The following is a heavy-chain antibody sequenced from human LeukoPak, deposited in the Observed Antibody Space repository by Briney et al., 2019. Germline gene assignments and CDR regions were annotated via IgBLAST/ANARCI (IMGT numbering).Heavy chain of an antibody. V-gene: IGHV3-11*01. D-gene: IGHD3-3*01. CDR2: ISSSGSTI. Sequence: GRSLRLSCAASGFTFSDYYMSWIRQAPGKGLEWVSYISSSGSTIYYADSVKGRFTISRDNAKNSLYLQMNSLRAEDTAVYYCARDSDYDFWSGYSYYFDYWGQGALVTVSS. J-gene: IGHJ4*02. CDR3: ARDSDYDFWSGYSYYFDY. CDR1: GFTFSDYY.